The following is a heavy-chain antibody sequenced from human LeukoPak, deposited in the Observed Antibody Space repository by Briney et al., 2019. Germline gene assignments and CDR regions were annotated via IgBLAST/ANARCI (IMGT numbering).Heavy chain of an antibody. Sequence: GGSLRLSCAASGFIFGRDSMNWVRQAPGKGLEWVANIKQDGSEKYYVDSVKGRFTISRDNAKNSLYLQMNSLRAEDTAMYYCARLIVGAIDYWGQGTLVTVSS. CDR3: ARLIVGAIDY. CDR1: GFIFGRDS. V-gene: IGHV3-7*03. D-gene: IGHD1-26*01. J-gene: IGHJ4*02. CDR2: IKQDGSEK.